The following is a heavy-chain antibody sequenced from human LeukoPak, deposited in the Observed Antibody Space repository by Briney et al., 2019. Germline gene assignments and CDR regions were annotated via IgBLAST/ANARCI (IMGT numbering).Heavy chain of an antibody. CDR1: GYTFTSYD. CDR2: MNPNSGNT. D-gene: IGHD5-12*01. CDR3: ARGWSGYDWRGGAQTFDY. Sequence: ASVKVSCKASGYTFTSYDINWVRQATGQGLEWMGWMNPNSGNTGYAQKFQGRVTMTRNTSISTAYMELSSLRSEDTAVYYCARGWSGYDWRGGAQTFDYWGQGTLVTVSS. J-gene: IGHJ4*02. V-gene: IGHV1-8*01.